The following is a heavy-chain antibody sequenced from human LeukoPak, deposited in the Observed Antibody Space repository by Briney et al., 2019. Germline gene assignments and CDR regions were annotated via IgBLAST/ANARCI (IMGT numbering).Heavy chain of an antibody. Sequence: SVKVSCKASGGTFSSYAISWVRQAPGQGLEWMGRIIPILGIANYAQKFQGRVTITTDESTSTAYMELSSPRSEDTAVYYCARAVGYCSSTSCHPAKNWFDPWGQGTLVTVSS. J-gene: IGHJ5*02. CDR3: ARAVGYCSSTSCHPAKNWFDP. CDR1: GGTFSSYA. CDR2: IIPILGIA. D-gene: IGHD2-2*03. V-gene: IGHV1-69*04.